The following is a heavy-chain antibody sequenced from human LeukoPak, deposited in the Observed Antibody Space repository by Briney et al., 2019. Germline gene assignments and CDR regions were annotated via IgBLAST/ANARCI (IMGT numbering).Heavy chain of an antibody. CDR2: IYYSGST. J-gene: IGHJ5*02. Sequence: SQTLSLTCTVSGGSIGSGGYYWSWIRQHPGKGLEWIGYIYYSGSTYYNPSLKSRVTISVDTSKNQFSLKLSSVTAADTAVYYCARELRGGIAAAPGWFDPWGQGTLVTVSS. V-gene: IGHV4-31*03. CDR3: ARELRGGIAAAPGWFDP. D-gene: IGHD6-13*01. CDR1: GGSIGSGGYY.